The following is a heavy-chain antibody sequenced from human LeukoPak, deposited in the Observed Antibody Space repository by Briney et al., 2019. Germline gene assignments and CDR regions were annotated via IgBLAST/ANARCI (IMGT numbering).Heavy chain of an antibody. CDR2: ISYDGTVK. V-gene: IGHV3-30*18. CDR1: GFTFNNYA. CDR3: AKVEQRLGVQSYYMDV. D-gene: IGHD6-25*01. J-gene: IGHJ6*03. Sequence: SGGSLRLSCAASGFTFNNYAMHWVRQAPGKGLEWVAVISYDGTVKHYADSVKGRFIISRDNSKNTLYVQMNSLGVEDTAVYYCAKVEQRLGVQSYYMDVWGKGTTVTVSS.